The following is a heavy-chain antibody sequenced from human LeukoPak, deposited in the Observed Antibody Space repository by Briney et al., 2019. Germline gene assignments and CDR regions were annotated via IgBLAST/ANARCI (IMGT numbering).Heavy chain of an antibody. Sequence: SVKVSCKASGYTFTGYYMHWVRQAPGQGLEWMGGTIPIFGTANYAQKFQGRVTITADESTSTAYMELSSLRSEDTAVYYCARAARAYYDILTGYYMFYWGQGTLVTVSS. CDR2: TIPIFGTA. D-gene: IGHD3-9*01. J-gene: IGHJ4*02. V-gene: IGHV1-69*13. CDR1: GYTFTGYY. CDR3: ARAARAYYDILTGYYMFY.